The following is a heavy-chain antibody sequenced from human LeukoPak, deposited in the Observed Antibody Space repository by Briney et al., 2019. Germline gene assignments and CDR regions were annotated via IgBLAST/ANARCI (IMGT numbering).Heavy chain of an antibody. CDR1: GGSVSSGSYY. CDR2: IYYSGST. D-gene: IGHD1-7*01. J-gene: IGHJ4*02. CDR3: ARHDRWKYSHFDY. V-gene: IGHV4-61*01. Sequence: SETLSLTCTVSGGSVSSGSYYWSWIRQPPGKGLEWIGYIYYSGSTNYNSSLKSRVTISVDTSKNQFSLKVSSVTAADTAVYYCARHDRWKYSHFDYWGQGTLVTVSS.